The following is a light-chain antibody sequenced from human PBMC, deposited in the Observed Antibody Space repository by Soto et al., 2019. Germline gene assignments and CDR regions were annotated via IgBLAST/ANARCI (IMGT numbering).Light chain of an antibody. CDR1: SSDVGSYNL. Sequence: VLTQPASVSGSPGQSITISCTGTSSDVGSYNLVSWYQQHPGKAPKLMIYEGSKRPSGVSNRFSGSKSGNTASLTISGLQAEDEADYYCCSYAGSSTYVFGTGTKVTV. CDR3: CSYAGSSTYV. J-gene: IGLJ1*01. CDR2: EGS. V-gene: IGLV2-23*01.